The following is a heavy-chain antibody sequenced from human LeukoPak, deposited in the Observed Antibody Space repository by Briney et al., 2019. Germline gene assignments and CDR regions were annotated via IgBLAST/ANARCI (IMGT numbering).Heavy chain of an antibody. CDR1: SGSISYFY. Sequence: SETLSFTCTVSSGSISYFYWNWIRQPPGKGLEWIGYIHYTGSTNYNPSLKSRVTISVDTSKNQFSLKLSSVTAADTAVYYCATYTNRLHYWGQGTLVTVSS. J-gene: IGHJ4*02. CDR2: IHYTGST. CDR3: ATYTNRLHY. D-gene: IGHD2-8*01. V-gene: IGHV4-59*01.